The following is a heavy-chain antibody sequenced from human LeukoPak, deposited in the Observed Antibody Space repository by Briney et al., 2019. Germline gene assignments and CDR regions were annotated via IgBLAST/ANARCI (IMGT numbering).Heavy chain of an antibody. CDR1: GFTSSSYW. J-gene: IGHJ2*01. V-gene: IGHV3-7*01. Sequence: GGSLRLSCAASGFTSSSYWMSWVRQAPGKGLEWVANIKQDGSEKYYVDSVKGRFTISRDNAKNSLYLQMNSLRAEDTAVYYCVREGVSSSWNNWYFDLWGRGTLVTVSS. CDR3: VREGVSSSWNNWYFDL. D-gene: IGHD6-13*01. CDR2: IKQDGSEK.